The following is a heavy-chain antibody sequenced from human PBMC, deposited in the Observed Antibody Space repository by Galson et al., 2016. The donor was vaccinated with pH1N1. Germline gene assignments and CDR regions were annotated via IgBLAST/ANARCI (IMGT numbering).Heavy chain of an antibody. CDR2: IWFDGRHK. V-gene: IGHV3-33*06. Sequence: SLRLSCAASGFTFSNYGMHWVRQAPGKGLEWVAVIWFDGRHKYYADSVKGRFTISRDNSKNTLYLQMNSLRGEDTAMYYCAKVWGPYSGNFPFNNYYTLDVLGQGTKVTVSS. CDR3: AKVWGPYSGNFPFNNYYTLDV. J-gene: IGHJ6*02. CDR1: GFTFSNYG. D-gene: IGHD1-26*01.